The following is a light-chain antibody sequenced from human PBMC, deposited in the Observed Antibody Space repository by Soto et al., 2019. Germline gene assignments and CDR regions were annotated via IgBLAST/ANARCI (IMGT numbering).Light chain of an antibody. Sequence: QSALTQPASVSGSPVQSITISCTGTSSDVGGYNYVSWYQQHPGKAPKLMIYDVSNRPSGVSNRFSGSKSGNPPSLTISGLQAEDEADYYCSSYTSSSKVFGTGTKLTVL. CDR3: SSYTSSSKV. CDR1: SSDVGGYNY. J-gene: IGLJ1*01. V-gene: IGLV2-14*01. CDR2: DVS.